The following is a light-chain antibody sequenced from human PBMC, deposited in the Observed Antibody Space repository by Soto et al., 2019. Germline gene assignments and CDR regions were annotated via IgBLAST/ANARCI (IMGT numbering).Light chain of an antibody. J-gene: IGKJ4*01. Sequence: IQMTKSPYIMSASVGDRVTITCRASESINNFLNWYQQKSGKAPKLLIYAASSLQSGVPVRFCGSGAATDFTLTIRSLQPEDFATYYCQQSYRTPLTFGGGTKVAIK. CDR3: QQSYRTPLT. CDR2: AAS. CDR1: ESINNF. V-gene: IGKV1-39*01.